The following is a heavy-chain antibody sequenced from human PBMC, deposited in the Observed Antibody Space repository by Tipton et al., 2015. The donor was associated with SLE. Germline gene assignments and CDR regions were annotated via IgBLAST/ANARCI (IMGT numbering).Heavy chain of an antibody. J-gene: IGHJ6*03. V-gene: IGHV4-39*07. CDR1: GGSISRSSYY. CDR2: IYYSGST. Sequence: TLSLTCTVSGGSISRSSYYWGWIRQPPGKGLEWIGSIYYSGSTYYNPSLKSRVTISVDTSKNQFSLSLNSVTAADTGVYYCARDLRALYYYMDVWGKGTTVIVSS. CDR3: ARDLRALYYYMDV. D-gene: IGHD2-2*02.